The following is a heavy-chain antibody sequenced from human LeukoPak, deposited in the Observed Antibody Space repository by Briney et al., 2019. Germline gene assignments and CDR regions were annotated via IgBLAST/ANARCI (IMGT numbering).Heavy chain of an antibody. D-gene: IGHD1-26*01. CDR1: GASISSGGYY. J-gene: IGHJ4*02. V-gene: IGHV4-61*08. Sequence: SETLSLTCAVSGASISSGGYYWSWIRQPPGKGLEWIGYIYYSGSTNHNPSLKSRVTISVDTSKNQFSLQLSSVTAADTAVYYCARGGSYFGNWGQGTLVTVSS. CDR2: IYYSGST. CDR3: ARGGSYFGN.